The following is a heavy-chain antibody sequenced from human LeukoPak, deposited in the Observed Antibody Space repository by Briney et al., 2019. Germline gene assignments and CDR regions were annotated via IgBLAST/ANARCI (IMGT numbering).Heavy chain of an antibody. CDR3: AREDDYVWGSYRYRTMDV. V-gene: IGHV1-18*01. CDR1: GYTFTSYG. Sequence: ASVKVSCKASGYTFTSYGISWVRQAPGQGLEGMGWISAYNGNTNYAQKLQGRVTMTTDTSTSTAYMELRSLRSDDTAVYYCAREDDYVWGSYRYRTMDVWGKGTTVTVSS. D-gene: IGHD3-16*02. CDR2: ISAYNGNT. J-gene: IGHJ6*03.